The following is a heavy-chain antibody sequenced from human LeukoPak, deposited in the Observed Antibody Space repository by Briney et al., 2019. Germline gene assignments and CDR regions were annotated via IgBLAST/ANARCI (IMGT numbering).Heavy chain of an antibody. Sequence: PSQTLSLTCTVSGGSISSGGYYWSWIRQHPGKGLEWIGYIYYSGSTYYNPSLKSRVTISVDTSKNQFSLKLSSVTAADTAVYYCARDRHYGDQVIWFDPWGQGTLATVSS. CDR2: IYYSGST. V-gene: IGHV4-31*03. CDR3: ARDRHYGDQVIWFDP. D-gene: IGHD4-17*01. J-gene: IGHJ5*02. CDR1: GGSISSGGYY.